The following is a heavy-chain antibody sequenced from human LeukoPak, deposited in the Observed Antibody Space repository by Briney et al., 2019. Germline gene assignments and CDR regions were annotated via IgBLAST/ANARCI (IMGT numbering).Heavy chain of an antibody. CDR2: ISKNGGTT. J-gene: IGHJ4*02. CDR3: ASPIEVVTATPSFDY. V-gene: IGHV3-23*01. CDR1: GFTFSSYA. D-gene: IGHD2-21*02. Sequence: PGGSLRLSCAASGFTFSSYAVNWVRQAPGKGLEWVSGISKNGGTTYYADSVKGRFIISRDNSKNTLYMQMNSLRAEDTAVYYCASPIEVVTATPSFDYWSQGTLVTVSS.